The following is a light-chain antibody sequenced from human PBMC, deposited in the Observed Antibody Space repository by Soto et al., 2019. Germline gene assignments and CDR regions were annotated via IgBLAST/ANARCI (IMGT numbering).Light chain of an antibody. V-gene: IGKV4-1*01. CDR1: QSVLYRSNNKNH. CDR3: QQYYTTPLT. CDR2: WAS. Sequence: DIVMTQSPDSLAVSLGERATINCKSRQSVLYRSNNKNHLAWYQQKAGQPPKLLIYWASTRESGVPDRFSGSGSGTDFTLTISSLQAEDVAVYYCQQYYTTPLTFGGGTKVEIK. J-gene: IGKJ4*01.